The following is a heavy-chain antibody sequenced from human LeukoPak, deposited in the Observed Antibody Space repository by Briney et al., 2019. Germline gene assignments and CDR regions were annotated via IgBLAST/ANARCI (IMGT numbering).Heavy chain of an antibody. CDR3: AKDGGLWVSAHWGDS. Sequence: GGSLRLSCTASGFTFSSYTMTWVRQAPGKGLKWVSTITTGDGNTYYADSVKGRFTVSRDDSKNTLYLQMNSLRAEDTAVYYCAKDGGLWVSAHWGDSWGRGALVTVSS. CDR1: GFTFSSYT. D-gene: IGHD7-27*01. CDR2: ITTGDGNT. J-gene: IGHJ4*02. V-gene: IGHV3-23*01.